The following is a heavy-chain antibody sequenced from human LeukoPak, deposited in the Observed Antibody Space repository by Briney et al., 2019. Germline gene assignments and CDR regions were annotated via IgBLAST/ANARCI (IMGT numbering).Heavy chain of an antibody. D-gene: IGHD4-11*01. J-gene: IGHJ4*02. CDR2: IYYSGST. CDR3: ARGGLGGITAYSNYLFDY. V-gene: IGHV4-59*08. CDR1: GGSISNYY. Sequence: SETLSLTCTVSGGSISNYYWSWIRQPPGEGLEWIGFIYYSGSTNYNPSLKSRVTISIDTSKNQFSLNLTSVTAADTAVYYCARGGLGGITAYSNYLFDYWGQGTLVTVSS.